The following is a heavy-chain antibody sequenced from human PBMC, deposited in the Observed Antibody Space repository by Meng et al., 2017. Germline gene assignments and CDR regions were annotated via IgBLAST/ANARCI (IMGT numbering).Heavy chain of an antibody. CDR1: GYNFPDSY. CDR2: INPKSGDT. V-gene: IGHV1-2*06. J-gene: IGHJ4*02. Sequence: QLLRSGAEVKQPGSSVKVSCKPSGYNFPDSYIHWVRRAPGQGLEWMGRINPKSGDTHYAQKFQARVTMTGDTSISTAYMELSGLRSDDTAMYYCARDEDISAAGKLFGDYWGQGTLVTVSS. CDR3: ARDEDISAAGKLFGDY. D-gene: IGHD6-25*01.